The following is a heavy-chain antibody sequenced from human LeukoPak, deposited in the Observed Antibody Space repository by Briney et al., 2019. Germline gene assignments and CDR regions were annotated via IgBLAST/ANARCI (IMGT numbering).Heavy chain of an antibody. V-gene: IGHV1-46*03. Sequence: GASVKVSCKASGYTFTSYYMHWVRQAPGQGLEWMGIINPSGGSTSYAQKFQGRVTMTRDTSTSTVYMELNSLRSEDTAVYYCARSPHLHCSGGSCYSDYYYYMDVWGKGTTVTVSS. J-gene: IGHJ6*03. CDR3: ARSPHLHCSGGSCYSDYYYYMDV. CDR2: INPSGGST. CDR1: GYTFTSYY. D-gene: IGHD2-15*01.